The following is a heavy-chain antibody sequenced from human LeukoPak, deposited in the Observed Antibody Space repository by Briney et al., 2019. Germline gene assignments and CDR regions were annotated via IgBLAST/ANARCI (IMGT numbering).Heavy chain of an antibody. CDR1: SGSISSYY. J-gene: IGHJ6*03. D-gene: IGHD3-10*01. CDR3: ARDGGYYGSGSYYTGRYYYYMDV. Sequence: SETLSLTCTVSSGSISSYYWSWLRQPPGKGLEWIGYIYYSGSTNYNPSLKSRVTISVDTSKNQFSLKLSSVTAADTAVYYCARDGGYYGSGSYYTGRYYYYMDVWGKGTTVTVSS. V-gene: IGHV4-59*01. CDR2: IYYSGST.